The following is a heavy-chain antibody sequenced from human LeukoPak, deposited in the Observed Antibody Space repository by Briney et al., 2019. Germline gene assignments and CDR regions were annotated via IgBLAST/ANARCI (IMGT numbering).Heavy chain of an antibody. D-gene: IGHD4-17*01. CDR2: ISSSSSYI. CDR3: ARVALTARPMGDYGAY. V-gene: IGHV3-21*01. J-gene: IGHJ4*02. Sequence: GGSLRLSCAASGFTFSSYSMNWVRQAPGKGLEWVSSISSSSSYIYYADSVKGRFTISRDNAKNSLYLQMNSLRAEDTAVCYCARVALTARPMGDYGAYWGQGTLVTVSS. CDR1: GFTFSSYS.